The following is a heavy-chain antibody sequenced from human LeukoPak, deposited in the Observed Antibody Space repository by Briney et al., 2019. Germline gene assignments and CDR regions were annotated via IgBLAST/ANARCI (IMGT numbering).Heavy chain of an antibody. V-gene: IGHV1-18*01. Sequence: ASVKVSCKASGYTFTSYGISWVRQAPGQGLEWMGWISAYNGNTNYAQKLQGRVTMTIDTSTSTAYMELRSLRSDDTAVYYCARVPRLPERRWFDPWGQGTLVTVSS. J-gene: IGHJ5*02. CDR3: ARVPRLPERRWFDP. CDR1: GYTFTSYG. D-gene: IGHD6-25*01. CDR2: ISAYNGNT.